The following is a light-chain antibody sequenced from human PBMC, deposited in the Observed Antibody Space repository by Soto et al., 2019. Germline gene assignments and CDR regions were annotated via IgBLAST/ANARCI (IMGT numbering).Light chain of an antibody. J-gene: IGKJ1*01. V-gene: IGKV3-11*01. CDR3: QQRSNWPPWT. CDR1: QSVSSY. CDR2: DAS. Sequence: EIVLTQSPATLSLSPGERATLSCRASQSVSSYLAWYQQKPGQVPRLLIYDASSRATGIPARFSGSGSGTDFALTTSSLEPEDFAVYYCQQRSNWPPWTFGQGTKVDI.